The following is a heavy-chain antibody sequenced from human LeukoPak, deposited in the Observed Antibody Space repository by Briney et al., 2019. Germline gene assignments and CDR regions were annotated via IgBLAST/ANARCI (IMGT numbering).Heavy chain of an antibody. J-gene: IGHJ6*03. CDR1: GGSFSGYY. CDR2: IYESGDT. V-gene: IGHV4-34*01. D-gene: IGHD3-22*01. Sequence: KASEALSLTCAVFGGSFSGYYWSWIRQAPGKGLEWIGEIYESGDTKYNPSLKSRVTISVDTSKNQFSLNVKSVTAADTAVYYCARALIVTPASCYMDVWGKGTTVTVSS. CDR3: ARALIVTPASCYMDV.